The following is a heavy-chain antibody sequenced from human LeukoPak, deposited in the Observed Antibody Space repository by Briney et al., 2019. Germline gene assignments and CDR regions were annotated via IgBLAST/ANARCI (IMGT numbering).Heavy chain of an antibody. J-gene: IGHJ3*02. Sequence: ASETPSLTCSVSGGSISSSSYYWGWIRQPPGKGLEWIGSIYYSGSTYYNPSLKSRVTISVDTSKNQFSLKLSSVTAADTAVYYCARGGPRDAFDIWGQGTMVTVSS. CDR1: GGSISSSSYY. D-gene: IGHD3-16*01. CDR2: IYYSGST. V-gene: IGHV4-39*01. CDR3: ARGGPRDAFDI.